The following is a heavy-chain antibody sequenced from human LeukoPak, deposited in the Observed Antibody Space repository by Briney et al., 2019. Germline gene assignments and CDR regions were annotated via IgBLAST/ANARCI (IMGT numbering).Heavy chain of an antibody. D-gene: IGHD6-19*01. CDR3: AKGMGSGWTFDY. CDR1: GFTFTRYG. Sequence: GGSLRLSRAASGFTFTRYGMHWVRQAPGKGLEWVASVNSDETTRYYADSVKGRFTISRDNSKNTVYLQMNSLRAEDTAVYYCAKGMGSGWTFDYWGQGTLVTVSS. CDR2: VNSDETTR. J-gene: IGHJ4*02. V-gene: IGHV3-30*02.